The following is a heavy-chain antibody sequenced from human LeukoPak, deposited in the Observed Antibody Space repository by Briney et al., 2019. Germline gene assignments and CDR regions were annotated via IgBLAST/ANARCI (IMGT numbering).Heavy chain of an antibody. J-gene: IGHJ4*02. CDR3: ARRRDSGSLQHFDY. CDR2: ISSSGTTI. Sequence: TGGSLRLSCAASGFTFSSYSMNWVRQAPGKGLEWVSYISSSGTTIYYADSVKGRFTISRDNAKNSLYLQMNSLRAEDTAVYYCARRRDSGSLQHFDYWGQGTLVTVSS. V-gene: IGHV3-48*04. D-gene: IGHD1-26*01. CDR1: GFTFSSYS.